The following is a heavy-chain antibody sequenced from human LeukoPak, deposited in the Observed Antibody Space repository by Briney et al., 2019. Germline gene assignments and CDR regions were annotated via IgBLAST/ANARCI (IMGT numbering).Heavy chain of an antibody. CDR1: GFTFNSYN. Sequence: GGSLRLSCVASGFTFNSYNMNWVRQAPGKGLGWVSYTSSDSSTIFYADSVKGRFTISRDNVKNSLFLQLNSLRDEDTAVYYCARDEDAFGGQGTLVTISS. CDR2: TSSDSSTI. V-gene: IGHV3-48*02. J-gene: IGHJ4*02. CDR3: ARDEDAF.